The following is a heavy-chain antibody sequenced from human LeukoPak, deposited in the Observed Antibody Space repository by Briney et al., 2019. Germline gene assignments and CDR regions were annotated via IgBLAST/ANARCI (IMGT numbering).Heavy chain of an antibody. V-gene: IGHV1-69*05. J-gene: IGHJ6*03. CDR3: ARGTLYYYYMDV. Sequence: SVKVSCKASGGTFSSYAISWVRQAPGQGLEWMGGIIPIFGTANYAQKFQGRVTITTDESTSTAYMELSSLRSEDTAVYYCARGTLYYYYMDVWGKGTTVTVSS. D-gene: IGHD3/OR15-3a*01. CDR2: IIPIFGTA. CDR1: GGTFSSYA.